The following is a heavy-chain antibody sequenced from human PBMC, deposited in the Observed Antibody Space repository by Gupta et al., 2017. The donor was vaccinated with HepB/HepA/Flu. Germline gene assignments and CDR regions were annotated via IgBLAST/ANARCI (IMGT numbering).Heavy chain of an antibody. J-gene: IGHJ4*02. CDR1: GFSSGNYE. V-gene: IGHV3-48*03. CDR3: ARDSAVRGIIIFFDK. CDR2: ISSSGNSV. Sequence: EVQLVESGGAVVQPGGFLGFPCAASGFSSGNYEMNWVRQAPGRGLEWVAYISSSGNSVYYADSVRGRFTISRDNAKNSLYLQMNSLRAEDTGVYYCARDSAVRGIIIFFDKWGQGALVTVSS. D-gene: IGHD3-10*01.